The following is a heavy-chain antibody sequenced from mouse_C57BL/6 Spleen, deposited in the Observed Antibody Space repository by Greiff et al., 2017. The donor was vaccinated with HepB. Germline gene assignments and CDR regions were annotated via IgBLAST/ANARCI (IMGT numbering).Heavy chain of an antibody. Sequence: EVQLQQSGPELVKPGASVKIPCKASGYTFTDYNMDWVKQSHGKSLEWIGDINPNNGGTIYNQKFKGKATLTVDKSSSTAYLELRSLTSEDTAVYYCARCGRGWLLREDFDVWGTGTTVTVSS. CDR1: GYTFTDYN. V-gene: IGHV1-18*01. CDR2: INPNNGGT. CDR3: ARCGRGWLLREDFDV. J-gene: IGHJ1*03. D-gene: IGHD2-3*01.